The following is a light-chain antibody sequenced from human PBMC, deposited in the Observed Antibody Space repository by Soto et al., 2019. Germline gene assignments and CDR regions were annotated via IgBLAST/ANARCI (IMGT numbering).Light chain of an antibody. J-gene: IGKJ1*01. CDR3: QQYGGSPRT. Sequence: EIVLTQSPGTLSLSPEERATLSCRASQSVSSSSLAWYQQKRGQAPRLLIHGASSRATGIPDRFSGSGSGTAFTLTISRLEPEDFAVYYCQQYGGSPRTFGQGTKVEVK. CDR2: GAS. V-gene: IGKV3-20*01. CDR1: QSVSSSS.